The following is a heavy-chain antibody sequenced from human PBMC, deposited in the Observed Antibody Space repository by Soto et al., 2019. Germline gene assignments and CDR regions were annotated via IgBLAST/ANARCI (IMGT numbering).Heavy chain of an antibody. CDR3: TTDSKDIVVVVAATAEYFQH. CDR2: IKSKTDGGTT. V-gene: IGHV3-15*01. J-gene: IGHJ1*01. CDR1: GFTFSNAW. D-gene: IGHD2-15*01. Sequence: GGSLRLSCAASGFTFSNAWMSWVRQAPGKGLEWVGRIKSKTDGGTTDYAAPVKGRFTISRDDSKNTLYLQMNSLKTEDTAVYYCTTDSKDIVVVVAATAEYFQHWGQGTLVTVSS.